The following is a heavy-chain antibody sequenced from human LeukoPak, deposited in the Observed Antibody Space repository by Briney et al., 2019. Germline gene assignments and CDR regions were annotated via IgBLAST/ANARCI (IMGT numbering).Heavy chain of an antibody. CDR1: GYTFTSYG. CDR3: ARSGIPGDSYYDFWSGYYGVVH. CDR2: ISAYNGNT. J-gene: IGHJ4*02. D-gene: IGHD3-3*01. Sequence: ASVKVSCKASGYTFTSYGISWVRQAPGQGLEWMGWISAYNGNTNYAQKLQGRVTMTTDTSTSTAYMELRSLRSDDTAVYYCARSGIPGDSYYDFWSGYYGVVHWGQGTLVTVSS. V-gene: IGHV1-18*01.